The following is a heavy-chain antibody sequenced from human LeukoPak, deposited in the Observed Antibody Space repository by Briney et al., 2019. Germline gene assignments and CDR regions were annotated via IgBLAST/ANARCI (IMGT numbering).Heavy chain of an antibody. CDR3: AREQQLLRSAILGYYGMDV. CDR2: ISASGAPT. J-gene: IGHJ6*02. V-gene: IGHV3-23*01. CDR1: GFTFTSYA. D-gene: IGHD6-13*01. Sequence: PGGSLRLSCAASGFTFTSYAMNWVRQAPGKGLEWVSVISASGAPTDYADSVKGRLTISRDNSKNTLYLQMNSLRAEDTAVYYCAREQQLLRSAILGYYGMDVWGQGTTVTVSS.